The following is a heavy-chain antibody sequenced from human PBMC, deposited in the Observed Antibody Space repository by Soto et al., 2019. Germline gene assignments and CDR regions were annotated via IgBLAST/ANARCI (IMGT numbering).Heavy chain of an antibody. Sequence: PGGSLRLSCAASGVTFSSYGMHWVRQAPGKGLEWVAVISYDGSNKYYADSVKGRITISRDNSKNTLYLQMNSLRAEDTAVYYCAKVPSRSSPLCYWGQGTLVTVSS. CDR2: ISYDGSNK. CDR1: GVTFSSYG. D-gene: IGHD6-6*01. CDR3: AKVPSRSSPLCY. V-gene: IGHV3-30*18. J-gene: IGHJ4*02.